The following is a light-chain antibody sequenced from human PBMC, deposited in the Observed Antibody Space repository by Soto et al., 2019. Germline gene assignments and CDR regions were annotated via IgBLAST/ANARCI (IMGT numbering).Light chain of an antibody. J-gene: IGLJ3*02. V-gene: IGLV2-14*01. CDR2: DVS. CDR3: RSYTSSSTLGV. Sequence: QSALTQPASVSGSPGQSITISCTGTSSDVGGYNYVSWYQQHPGKAPKLMIYDVSNRPSGVSNLFSGSKSGNTASLTISGIKDEEDDDYYCRSYTSSSTLGVFGGGTKLTVL. CDR1: SSDVGGYNY.